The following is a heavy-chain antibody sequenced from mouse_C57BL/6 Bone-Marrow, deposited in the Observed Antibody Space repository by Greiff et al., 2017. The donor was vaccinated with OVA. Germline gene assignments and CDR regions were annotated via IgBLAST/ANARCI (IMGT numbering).Heavy chain of an antibody. CDR1: GYAFSSSW. CDR2: IYPGDGDT. D-gene: IGHD3-2*02. Sequence: VQLQQSGPELVKPGASVKISCKASGYAFSSSWMNWVKQRPGQGLEWIGRIYPGDGDTNYNGKFKGKATLTADKSSSTAYMQLSSLTSEDSAVYFCARIRLWFAYWGQGTLVTVSA. V-gene: IGHV1-82*01. CDR3: ARIRLWFAY. J-gene: IGHJ3*01.